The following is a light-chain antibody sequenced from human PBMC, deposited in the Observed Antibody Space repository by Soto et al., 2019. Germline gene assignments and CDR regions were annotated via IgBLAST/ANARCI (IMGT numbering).Light chain of an antibody. CDR2: DTS. Sequence: EIVFTQSPATLSLSPGGTATLSCRASQSVGSTLAWYQQLPGQAPRLLIYDTSNRATGIPARFSGSGSGTDFTLTISSXEPEDFAVYHCQQRSDWPLTFGGGTKVDIK. CDR1: QSVGST. CDR3: QQRSDWPLT. J-gene: IGKJ4*01. V-gene: IGKV3-11*01.